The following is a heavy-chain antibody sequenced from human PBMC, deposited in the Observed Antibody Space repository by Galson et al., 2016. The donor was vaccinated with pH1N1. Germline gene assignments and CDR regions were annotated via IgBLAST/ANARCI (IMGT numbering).Heavy chain of an antibody. CDR3: ARDGPPQCIPLAGPFDF. D-gene: IGHD6-19*01. V-gene: IGHV3-21*01. CDR2: ISTTSSSI. J-gene: IGHJ4*02. CDR1: GFPFSGCS. Sequence: SLRLSCAASGFPFSGCSMNWVRQAPGKGLEWVSFISTTSSSIYYADSVEGRFTISIDNAKNSLFLQMNSLRDEETAVYYCARDGPPQCIPLAGPFDFWGQGTLVTVS.